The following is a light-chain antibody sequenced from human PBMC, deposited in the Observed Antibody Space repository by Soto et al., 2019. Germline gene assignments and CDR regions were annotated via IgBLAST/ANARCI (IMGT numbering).Light chain of an antibody. Sequence: DIQMTQFPSTLSASVGDRVTISCRASQSISIWLAWYQQKPGKAPKILIYKASSLESGVPSRFSGSGSGTEFTLTISSLQPDDFATYYCQQYSTYTPRTFGQGTKVDIK. J-gene: IGKJ1*01. CDR3: QQYSTYTPRT. V-gene: IGKV1-5*03. CDR2: KAS. CDR1: QSISIW.